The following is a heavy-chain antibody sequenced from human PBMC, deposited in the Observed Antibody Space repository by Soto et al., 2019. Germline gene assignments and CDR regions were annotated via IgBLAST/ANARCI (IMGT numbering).Heavy chain of an antibody. J-gene: IGHJ4*02. V-gene: IGHV3-23*01. CDR2: ISVSDGRT. Sequence: EVQLLESGGGLVQPGRSLRLSCSASGFTFSSYAMNWVRQAPGKGLEWVSVISVSDGRTYYADSVKGRFTISRDNSKNTLYVQMNSLRAEDTAVYYCAKGISGYNAPLDHWGQGTRVTVSS. D-gene: IGHD1-20*01. CDR1: GFTFSSYA. CDR3: AKGISGYNAPLDH.